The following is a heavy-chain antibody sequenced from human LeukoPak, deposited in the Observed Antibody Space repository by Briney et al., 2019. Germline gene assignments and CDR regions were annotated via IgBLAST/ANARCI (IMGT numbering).Heavy chain of an antibody. D-gene: IGHD3-3*01. V-gene: IGHV1-2*02. CDR2: INPKSGGT. J-gene: IGHJ4*02. CDR1: GYTFTGHY. CDR3: ARERSLFGVVSVPDY. Sequence: ASVKVSCKASGYTFTGHYMHWVRQAPGQGLEWMGWINPKSGGTKYAQKFQGRVTMTRDTSISTVYMELSSLRSEDTAVYYCARERSLFGVVSVPDYWGQGTLVTVSS.